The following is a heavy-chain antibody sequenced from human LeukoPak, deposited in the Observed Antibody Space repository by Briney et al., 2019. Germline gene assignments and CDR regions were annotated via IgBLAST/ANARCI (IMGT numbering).Heavy chain of an antibody. CDR2: ISSSSSYI. J-gene: IGHJ4*02. CDR3: ARDGAPSSRWYDY. Sequence: PGGSLRLSCAASGFTFSDYSINWVRQAPGKGLEWVSSISSSSSYIYYADSVKGRFTISRDNAKDSLYLQMNSLTAEETAVYYCARDGAPSSRWYDYWGQGTLVTVSS. CDR1: GFTFSDYS. V-gene: IGHV3-21*01. D-gene: IGHD6-13*01.